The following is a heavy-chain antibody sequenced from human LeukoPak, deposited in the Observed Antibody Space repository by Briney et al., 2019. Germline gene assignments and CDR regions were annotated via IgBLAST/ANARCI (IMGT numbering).Heavy chain of an antibody. CDR2: IIPILGIA. CDR3: ARGVITMIVD. Sequence: ASVKVSCKASGGTFSSYAISWVRQAPGQGLEWIGRIIPILGIANYAQKFQGRVTITADKSTSTAYMELSSLRSEDTAVYYCARGVITMIVDWGQGTLVTVSS. V-gene: IGHV1-69*04. J-gene: IGHJ4*02. CDR1: GGTFSSYA. D-gene: IGHD3-22*01.